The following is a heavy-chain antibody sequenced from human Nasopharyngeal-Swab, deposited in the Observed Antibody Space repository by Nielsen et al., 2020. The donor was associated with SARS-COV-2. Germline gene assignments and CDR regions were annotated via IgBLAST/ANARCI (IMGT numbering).Heavy chain of an antibody. CDR3: ARGKYCSSTSCYARGYYYYYGMDV. CDR2: ISSSSSYI. J-gene: IGHJ6*02. Sequence: GSLRLSCAASGFTFSSYSMNWVRQAPGKGLEWVSSISSSSSYIYYADSVKGRFTISRDNAKNSLYLQMNSLRAEDTAVYYCARGKYCSSTSCYARGYYYYYGMDVWGQGTTVTVSS. V-gene: IGHV3-21*01. CDR1: GFTFSSYS. D-gene: IGHD2-2*01.